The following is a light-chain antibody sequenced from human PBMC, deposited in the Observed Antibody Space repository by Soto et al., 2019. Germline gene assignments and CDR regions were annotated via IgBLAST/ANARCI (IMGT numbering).Light chain of an antibody. Sequence: DIVMTQSPDSLAVSLGEGATINCKSSQSVLYNYNNKNYLAWYLQKPGQSPQLLIYLGSNRASGVPDRFSGSGSGTDFTLKISRVEAEDVGVYYCMQALQTLTFGQGTRLEIK. CDR1: QSVLYNYNNKNY. V-gene: IGKV2-28*01. CDR3: MQALQTLT. J-gene: IGKJ5*01. CDR2: LGS.